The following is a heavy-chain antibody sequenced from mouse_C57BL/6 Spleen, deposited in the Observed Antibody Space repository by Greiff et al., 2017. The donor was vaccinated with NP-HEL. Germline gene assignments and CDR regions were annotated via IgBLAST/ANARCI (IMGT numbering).Heavy chain of an antibody. D-gene: IGHD2-4*01. CDR3: ARGSPYDYSFDY. CDR1: GFTFSDYY. J-gene: IGHJ2*01. CDR2: ISNGGGST. Sequence: EVKLVESGGGLVQPGGSLKLSCAASGFTFSDYYMYWVRQTPEKRLEWVAYISNGGGSTYYPDTVKGRFTISRDNAKHTLYLQMSRLKSEDTAMYYCARGSPYDYSFDYWGQGTTLTVSS. V-gene: IGHV5-12*01.